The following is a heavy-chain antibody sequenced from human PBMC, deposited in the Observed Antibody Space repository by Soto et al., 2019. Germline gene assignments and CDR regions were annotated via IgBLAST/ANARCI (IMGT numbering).Heavy chain of an antibody. CDR1: GGSISSSSYY. Sequence: QLQLQESGPGLVKPSETLSLTCTVSGGSISSSSYYWGWIRQPPGKGLEWIGSIYYSGSTYYNPSLKCRVTISVDTSKHQFSLQLSSVTAADTAVYYCASPKIAFYNWFDPWGQGTLVTVSS. CDR3: ASPKIAFYNWFDP. CDR2: IYYSGST. D-gene: IGHD3-3*02. V-gene: IGHV4-39*01. J-gene: IGHJ5*02.